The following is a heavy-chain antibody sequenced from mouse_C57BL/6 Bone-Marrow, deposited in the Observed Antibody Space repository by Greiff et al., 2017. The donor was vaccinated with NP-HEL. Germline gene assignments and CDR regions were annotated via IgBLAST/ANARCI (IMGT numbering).Heavy chain of an antibody. CDR3: ARVYYYGSSPFAY. V-gene: IGHV5-17*01. D-gene: IGHD1-1*01. J-gene: IGHJ3*01. CDR2: ISSGSSTI. Sequence: EVKLMESGGGLVKPGGSLKLSCAASGFTFSDYGMHWVRQAPEKGLEWVAYISSGSSTIYYADTVKGRFTISRDNAKNTLFLQMTSLRSEDTAMYYCARVYYYGSSPFAYWGQGTLVTVSA. CDR1: GFTFSDYG.